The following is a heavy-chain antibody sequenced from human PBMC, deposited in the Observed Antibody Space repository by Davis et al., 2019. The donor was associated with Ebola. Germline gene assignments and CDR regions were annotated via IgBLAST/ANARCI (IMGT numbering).Heavy chain of an antibody. J-gene: IGHJ6*02. V-gene: IGHV1-46*03. CDR3: ARGGNRHYYYYGMDV. CDR2: INPSGGST. Sequence: ASVKVSCKASGYTFTSYYMHWVRQAPGQGLEWMGIINPSGGSTSYAQKFQGRVTMTRDTSTSTVYMELSSLRSEDTAVYYCARGGNRHYYYYGMDVWGQGTTVTVSS. CDR1: GYTFTSYY. D-gene: IGHD4-23*01.